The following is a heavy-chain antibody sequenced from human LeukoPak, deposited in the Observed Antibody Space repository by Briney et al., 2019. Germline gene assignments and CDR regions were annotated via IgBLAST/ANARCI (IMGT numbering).Heavy chain of an antibody. J-gene: IGHJ5*02. CDR2: INPNSGDT. D-gene: IGHD4-17*01. Sequence: GASVKVSCKAPGYTFTGYYMHWVRQAPGQGLEWMGWINPNSGDTNYAQKFQGRVTMTRDTSISTAYMELSRLRSDDTAVYYCARDGRDYGDYRGNNWFDPWGQGTLVSVSS. CDR3: ARDGRDYGDYRGNNWFDP. V-gene: IGHV1-2*02. CDR1: GYTFTGYY.